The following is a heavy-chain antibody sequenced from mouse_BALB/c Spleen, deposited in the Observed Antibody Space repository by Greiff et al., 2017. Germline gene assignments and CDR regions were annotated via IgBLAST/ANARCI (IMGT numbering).Heavy chain of an antibody. V-gene: IGHV1-63*02. CDR3: ARERSYGSRSPFAY. Sequence: QVQLQQSGAELVRPGTSVKISCKASGYTFTNYWLGWVKQRPGHGLEWIGDIYPGGGYTNYNEKFKGKATLTADTSSSTAYMQLSSLTSEDSAVYFCARERSYGSRSPFAYWGQGTLVTVSA. J-gene: IGHJ3*01. CDR2: IYPGGGYT. D-gene: IGHD1-1*01. CDR1: GYTFTNYW.